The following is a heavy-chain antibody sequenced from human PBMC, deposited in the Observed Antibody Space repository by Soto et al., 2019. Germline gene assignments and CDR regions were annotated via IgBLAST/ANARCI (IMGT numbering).Heavy chain of an antibody. CDR3: ARGGPGHYGSGSYYPR. CDR1: GGSFSGYY. V-gene: IGHV4-34*01. D-gene: IGHD3-10*01. Sequence: SETLSLTCAVYGGSFSGYYWSWIRQPPGKGLEWIGEIDHSGSTNYNPSLKSRVTMSVDTSKNQFSLKMSSVTAADTAVYYCARGGPGHYGSGSYYPRWGQGTLVTVSS. J-gene: IGHJ4*02. CDR2: IDHSGST.